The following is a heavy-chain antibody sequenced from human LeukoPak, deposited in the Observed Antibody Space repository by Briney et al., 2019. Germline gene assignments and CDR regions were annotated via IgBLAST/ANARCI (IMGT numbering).Heavy chain of an antibody. CDR3: ARGRTGFQYYFDY. D-gene: IGHD3/OR15-3a*01. Sequence: GGSLRLSCAASTFTFSSYWMSWVRQAPGKGLEWVANIKEDGSEKYYVESVKGRFTISRDNAKNSLYLQMNSLRAEETAVYYCARGRTGFQYYFDYWGQGTLVTVSS. CDR2: IKEDGSEK. J-gene: IGHJ4*02. CDR1: TFTFSSYW. V-gene: IGHV3-7*01.